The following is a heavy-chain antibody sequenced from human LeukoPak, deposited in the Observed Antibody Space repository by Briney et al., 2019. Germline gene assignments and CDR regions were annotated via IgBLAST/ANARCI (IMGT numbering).Heavy chain of an antibody. Sequence: SETLSLTCTASGASISSYYWSWIRQPPGKGLEWIGYIYYSGSTNYNPSLKSRVTISVDTSKNQFSLKLNSVTAADTAVYYCARSRSSSWFLFDYWGQGTLVTVSS. D-gene: IGHD6-13*01. J-gene: IGHJ4*02. CDR3: ARSRSSSWFLFDY. V-gene: IGHV4-59*01. CDR2: IYYSGST. CDR1: GASISSYY.